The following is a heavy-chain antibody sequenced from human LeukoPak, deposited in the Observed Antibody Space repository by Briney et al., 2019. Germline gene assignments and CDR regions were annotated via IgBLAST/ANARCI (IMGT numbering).Heavy chain of an antibody. V-gene: IGHV3-21*01. CDR1: GFTFSSYS. Sequence: GGSLRLSCAASGFTFSSYSMNWVRQAPGKGLAWVSSISSSSSYIYYADSVKGRFTISRDNAKNSLYLQMNSLRAEDTAVYYCARDSPTARLGYWGQGTLVTVSS. D-gene: IGHD4-17*01. J-gene: IGHJ4*02. CDR3: ARDSPTARLGY. CDR2: ISSSSSYI.